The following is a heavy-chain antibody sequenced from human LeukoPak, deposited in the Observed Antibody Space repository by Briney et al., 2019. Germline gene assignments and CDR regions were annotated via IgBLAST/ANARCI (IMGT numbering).Heavy chain of an antibody. V-gene: IGHV1-69*04. D-gene: IGHD6-19*01. CDR3: ARGSIAVAGPLDY. Sequence: SVKVSCKASGGTFSSYAISWVRQAPGQGLEWIGRIIPILGIANYAQKFQGRVTITADKSTSTAYMELSSLRSEDTAVYYCARGSIAVAGPLDYWGQGTLVTVSS. CDR1: GGTFSSYA. CDR2: IIPILGIA. J-gene: IGHJ4*02.